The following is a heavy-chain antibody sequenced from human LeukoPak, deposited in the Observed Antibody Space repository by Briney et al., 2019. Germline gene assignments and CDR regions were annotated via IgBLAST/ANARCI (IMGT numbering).Heavy chain of an antibody. CDR1: GFTFSSYA. D-gene: IGHD6-13*01. V-gene: IGHV3-23*01. Sequence: PGGSLRLSCAASGFTFSSYAMSWVRQAPGKGLEWVSAISGSGGSTYYADSVKGRFTISRDNSKNTLYLQMNSLRAEDTAVYYCAKGFFRLAAAQGGYFDYWGQGTLVTVSS. CDR2: ISGSGGST. J-gene: IGHJ4*02. CDR3: AKGFFRLAAAQGGYFDY.